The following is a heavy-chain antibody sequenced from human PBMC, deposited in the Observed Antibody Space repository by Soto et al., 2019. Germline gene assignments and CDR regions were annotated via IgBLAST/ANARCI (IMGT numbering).Heavy chain of an antibody. CDR3: TVGGAGHPFDY. D-gene: IGHD3-16*01. V-gene: IGHV4-59*11. CDR1: GVSITSHY. CDR2: IHYSGST. Sequence: QVQLQESGPGLVKPSETLSLTCTVSGVSITSHYWTWIRQPPGKGLEWIGNIHYSGSTNYSPSLKGRVIISVDTSENQSSLKLSSVTTADTAVYYCTVGGAGHPFDYWGQVTLVTVSS. J-gene: IGHJ4*02.